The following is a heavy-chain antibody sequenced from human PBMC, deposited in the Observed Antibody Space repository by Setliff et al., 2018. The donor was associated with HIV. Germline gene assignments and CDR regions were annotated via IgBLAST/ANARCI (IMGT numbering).Heavy chain of an antibody. CDR1: GFTFRTYW. Sequence: PGGSLRLSCAVSGFTFRTYWMSWVRQTPGKGLEWVANIKPDGSEKYYVDSVKGRFAISRDNAKNSLYLQMNSLRVEDTAVYYCARVVDTSGGYWGSFYRYMDVWGKGTTVTVSS. J-gene: IGHJ6*03. V-gene: IGHV3-7*01. CDR3: ARVVDTSGGYWGSFYRYMDV. CDR2: IKPDGSEK. D-gene: IGHD3-10*01.